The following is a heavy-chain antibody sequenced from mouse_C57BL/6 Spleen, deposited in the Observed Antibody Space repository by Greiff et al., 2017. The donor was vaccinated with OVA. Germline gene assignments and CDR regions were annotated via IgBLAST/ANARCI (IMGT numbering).Heavy chain of an antibody. CDR1: GYTFTSYW. D-gene: IGHD3-2*02. J-gene: IGHJ2*01. CDR3: ARNPLDSSGYYFDY. Sequence: VQLQQPGAELVKPGASVKLSCKASGYTFTSYWMQWVKQRPGQGLEWIGEIDPSDSYTNYNQKFKGKATLTVDTSSSTAYMQLSSLTSEDSAVYYCARNPLDSSGYYFDYWGQGTTLTVSS. V-gene: IGHV1-50*01. CDR2: IDPSDSYT.